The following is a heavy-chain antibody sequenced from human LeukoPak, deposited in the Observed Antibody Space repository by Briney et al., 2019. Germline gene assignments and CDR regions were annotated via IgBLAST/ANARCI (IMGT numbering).Heavy chain of an antibody. CDR1: GFTFSSYA. Sequence: GGSLRLSCAASGFTFSSYAMSWVRQAPGKGLEWVSAISDSDRSTYYADSVKGRFTITRDNSKNTLYLQMNSLGAEDTAVYYCAKGSGSYCSDYWGQGTLVTVSS. V-gene: IGHV3-23*01. J-gene: IGHJ4*02. D-gene: IGHD1-26*01. CDR2: ISDSDRST. CDR3: AKGSGSYCSDY.